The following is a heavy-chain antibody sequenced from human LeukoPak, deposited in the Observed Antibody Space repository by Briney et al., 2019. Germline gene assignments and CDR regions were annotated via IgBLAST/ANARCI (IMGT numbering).Heavy chain of an antibody. CDR3: ARDSSGYYLFDP. D-gene: IGHD3-22*01. Sequence: PSETLSLTCTVSGGLISTYYWTWIRQPPGKGLEWIGYGYYSGSTNYNPSLKSRATISVDTSKNQFSLKLYSVTAADTAVYYCARDSSGYYLFDPWGQGTLVTVSS. J-gene: IGHJ5*02. V-gene: IGHV4-59*12. CDR1: GGLISTYY. CDR2: GYYSGST.